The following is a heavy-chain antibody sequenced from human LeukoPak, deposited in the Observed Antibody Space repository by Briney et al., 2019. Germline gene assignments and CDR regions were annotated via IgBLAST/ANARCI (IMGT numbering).Heavy chain of an antibody. Sequence: GGSLRLSCAASGFTFSSYAMSWIRQAPGKGLEWVSYISSSGSTIYYADSVKGRFTISRDNSKNTLYLQMNSLRAEDTAVYYCAKELVGATDWFDPWGQGTLVTVSS. J-gene: IGHJ5*02. V-gene: IGHV3-23*01. CDR3: AKELVGATDWFDP. CDR1: GFTFSSYA. D-gene: IGHD1-26*01. CDR2: ISSSGSTI.